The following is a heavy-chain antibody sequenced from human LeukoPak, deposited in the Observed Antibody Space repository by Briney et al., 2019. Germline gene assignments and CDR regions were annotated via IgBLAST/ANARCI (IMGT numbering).Heavy chain of an antibody. CDR2: ISYDGSNK. V-gene: IGHV3-30*03. D-gene: IGHD3-3*01. CDR1: GFVFSNYG. CDR3: ARARESIYYYYGMDV. J-gene: IGHJ6*02. Sequence: GGSLRLSCAASGFVFSNYGMHWVRQAPGKGLEWVAVISYDGSNKYYADSVKGRFTISRDNSKNTLYLQMNSLRAEDTAVYYCARARESIYYYYGMDVWGQGTTVTVSS.